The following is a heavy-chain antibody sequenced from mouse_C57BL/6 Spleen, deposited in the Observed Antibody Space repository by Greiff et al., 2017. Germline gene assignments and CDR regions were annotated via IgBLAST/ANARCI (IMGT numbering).Heavy chain of an antibody. Sequence: EVKLVESEGGLVQPGSSMKLSCTASGFTFSDYYMAWVRQVPEKGLEWVANINYDGSSTYYLDSLKSRFIISRDNAKNILYLQMSSLKSEDTATXYCARGPYYGSSYGYFDVWGTGTTVTVSS. CDR3: ARGPYYGSSYGYFDV. CDR2: INYDGSST. D-gene: IGHD1-1*01. V-gene: IGHV5-16*01. J-gene: IGHJ1*03. CDR1: GFTFSDYY.